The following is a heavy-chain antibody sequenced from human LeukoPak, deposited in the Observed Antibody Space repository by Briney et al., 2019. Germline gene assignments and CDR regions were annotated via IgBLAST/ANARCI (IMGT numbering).Heavy chain of an antibody. CDR2: IYYSGST. J-gene: IGHJ6*04. CDR1: GGSFSSGSYY. Sequence: SETLSLTCTVSGGSFSSGSYYWSWSRQPPGRGLEWIVYIYYSGSTNYNPSLKSRITISVNTSKNQFSLKLSSVTAADTAVYYCASGGSHYDILTDYYYYYGMDVWGKGTTVTVSS. CDR3: ASGGSHYDILTDYYYYYGMDV. D-gene: IGHD3-9*01. V-gene: IGHV4-61*01.